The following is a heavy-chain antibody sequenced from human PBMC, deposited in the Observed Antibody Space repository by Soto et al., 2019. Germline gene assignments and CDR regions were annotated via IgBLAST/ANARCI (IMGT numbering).Heavy chain of an antibody. CDR2: VSGTGGSA. D-gene: IGHD4-17*01. J-gene: IGHJ4*02. Sequence: SXGSLRLSCSASGFTFSSYAMTWVRQAPGKGLEWVSGVSGTGGSAYYADSVKGRFTISRDKSTNTLYLHMNSLRAEDTAVYYCARGSAYSDYDLEYWGQGTLVTVSS. CDR1: GFTFSSYA. CDR3: ARGSAYSDYDLEY. V-gene: IGHV3-23*01.